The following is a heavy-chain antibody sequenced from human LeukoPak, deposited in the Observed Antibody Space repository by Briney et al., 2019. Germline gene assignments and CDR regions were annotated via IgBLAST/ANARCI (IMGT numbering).Heavy chain of an antibody. J-gene: IGHJ4*02. CDR2: IFYSGST. V-gene: IGHV4-4*08. D-gene: IGHD5-18*01. Sequence: TSETLSLTCTVSGGSISSFYWSWIRQPPGKGLEWIGNIFYSGSTNYNTSLKNRVTISVDKSKSQFSLKLSSVTAADTAVYYCARDEPGDSYGLYWGQGTLVTVSS. CDR3: ARDEPGDSYGLY. CDR1: GGSISSFY.